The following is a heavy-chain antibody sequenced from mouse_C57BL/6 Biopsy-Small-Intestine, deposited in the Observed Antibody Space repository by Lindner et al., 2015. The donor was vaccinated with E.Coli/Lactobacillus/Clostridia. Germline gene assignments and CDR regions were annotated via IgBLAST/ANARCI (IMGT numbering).Heavy chain of an antibody. CDR3: ARDLSVPPVSSIGKNSFDP. J-gene: IGHJ4*01. CDR1: GYTFSGYY. V-gene: IGHV1-84*02. D-gene: IGHD2-14*01. Sequence: SVKVSCKASGYTFSGYYIHWVRQAPGQGLECMGWISPKNGVTSYVQKFQGRVTMTRDTSISTAYMDLSRLTSDDTAVYYCARDLSVPPVSSIGKNSFDPWGQGTLVTVSS. CDR2: ISPKNGVT.